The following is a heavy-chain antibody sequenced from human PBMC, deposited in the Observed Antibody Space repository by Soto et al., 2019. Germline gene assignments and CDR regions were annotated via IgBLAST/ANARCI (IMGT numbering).Heavy chain of an antibody. J-gene: IGHJ4*02. D-gene: IGHD1-1*01. CDR2: IGPDGYRT. CDR3: VRDQNCAYDY. Sequence: EVQLVESGGALVQSGGSLSLSCAASGFTFSRHWMHWVRQAPGKGLSWVSHIGPDGYRTRDADSVKGRFIISRDNAKNTLYLQMNNLRDDDTAVYYCVRDQNCAYDYWGPGILVTVSS. CDR1: GFTFSRHW. V-gene: IGHV3-74*01.